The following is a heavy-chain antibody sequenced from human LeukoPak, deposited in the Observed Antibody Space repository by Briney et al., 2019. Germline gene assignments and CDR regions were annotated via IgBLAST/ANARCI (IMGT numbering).Heavy chain of an antibody. Sequence: PSETLSLTCTVSGGSISSYYWSWIRQPPGKGLEWIGYIYYSGSTNYNPSLKSRVTISVDTSKNQFSLKLSSVTAADTAVYYCARLVVVPAAIGGYSNSWFDPWGQGTLVTVSS. CDR2: IYYSGST. V-gene: IGHV4-59*08. CDR1: GGSISSYY. J-gene: IGHJ5*02. D-gene: IGHD2-2*01. CDR3: ARLVVVPAAIGGYSNSWFDP.